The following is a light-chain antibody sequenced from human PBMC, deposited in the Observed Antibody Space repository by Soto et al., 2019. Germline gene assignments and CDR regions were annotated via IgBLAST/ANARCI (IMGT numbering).Light chain of an antibody. V-gene: IGLV1-44*01. CDR1: SSNIGSTR. J-gene: IGLJ1*01. CDR2: SDN. Sequence: QSVLTQPPSASGTPGQRVAISCSGASSNIGSTRANWYRQLPGTAPKLLIYSDNQRPSGVPDRFSGSKSGTSASLAISGLQSEDEAVYYCAAWDNSLNGYVFGTGTKLTVL. CDR3: AAWDNSLNGYV.